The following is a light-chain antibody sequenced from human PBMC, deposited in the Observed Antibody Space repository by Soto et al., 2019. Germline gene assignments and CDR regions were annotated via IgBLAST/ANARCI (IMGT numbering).Light chain of an antibody. CDR2: MNNDGSH. CDR1: SGHSSYA. CDR3: QTWGTGFQV. V-gene: IGLV4-69*01. J-gene: IGLJ2*01. Sequence: QPVLTQSPSASASLGASVKLTCTLSSGHSSYAIAWHQKQPGKGPRYLMDMNNDGSHTKGDGIPDRFSGSSSGADRYLIISSLPSEDEADYYCQTWGTGFQVFGGGTKVTVL.